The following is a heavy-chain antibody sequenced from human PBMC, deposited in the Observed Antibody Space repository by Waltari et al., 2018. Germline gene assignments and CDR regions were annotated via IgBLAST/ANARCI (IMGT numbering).Heavy chain of an antibody. CDR3: ARKAGTWGDVFNP. D-gene: IGHD3-16*01. Sequence: QVQLQESGPGLVKPSQTLSLTCSVSGDSISSGGYYWTWIRQDPGKGLEWIGYISYSGTTYYNPALKSRVTISLDTSKNHFSLRLNSVTAADTAVYFCARKAGTWGDVFNPWGQGTMVTVSS. CDR1: GDSISSGGYY. J-gene: IGHJ3*01. CDR2: ISYSGTT. V-gene: IGHV4-31*03.